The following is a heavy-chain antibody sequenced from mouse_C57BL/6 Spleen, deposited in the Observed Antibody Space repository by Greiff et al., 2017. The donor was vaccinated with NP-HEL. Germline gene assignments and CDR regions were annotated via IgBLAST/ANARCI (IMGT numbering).Heavy chain of an antibody. J-gene: IGHJ2*01. V-gene: IGHV1-59*01. D-gene: IGHD3-3*01. CDR1: GYTFTSYW. CDR2: IDPSDSYT. Sequence: QVQLQQPGAELVRPGTSVKLSCKASGYTFTSYWMHWVKQRPGQGLEWIGVIDPSDSYTNYNQKFKGKATLTVDTSSSTAYMQLSSLTSEDSAVYYCAREGLGRAWDYWGQGTTLTVSS. CDR3: AREGLGRAWDY.